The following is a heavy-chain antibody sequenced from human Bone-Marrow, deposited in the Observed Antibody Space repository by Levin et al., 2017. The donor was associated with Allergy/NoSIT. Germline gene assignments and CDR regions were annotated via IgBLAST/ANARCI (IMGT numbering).Heavy chain of an antibody. CDR1: GFIFSNHA. CDR3: ADFDWLLLFDY. CDR2: ISARADDT. V-gene: IGHV3-23*01. Sequence: GGSLRLSCVASGFIFSNHAMSWVRQAPGKGLEWVSTISARADDTYYADSVKGRFTISRDNLKNTLYLQMNNLRAEDTAVYYCADFDWLLLFDYWGQGALVTVSS. J-gene: IGHJ4*02. D-gene: IGHD3-9*01.